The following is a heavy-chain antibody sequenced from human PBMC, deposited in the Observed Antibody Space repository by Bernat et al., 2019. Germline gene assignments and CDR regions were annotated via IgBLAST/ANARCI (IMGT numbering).Heavy chain of an antibody. J-gene: IGHJ5*02. CDR3: VRGHYEGS. V-gene: IGHV3-74*03. D-gene: IGHD3-22*01. CDR1: GFTFSTSW. CDR2: ISPDGSTT. Sequence: EVHLVESGGGLVQPGGSLKLSCVGSGFTFSTSWMHWVRQAPGKGLMLVSHISPDGSTTTSAGSVQGRLTISRDNAKYTLYLQMNSLRVEDTALYYCVRGHYEGSWGRGTLVTVSS.